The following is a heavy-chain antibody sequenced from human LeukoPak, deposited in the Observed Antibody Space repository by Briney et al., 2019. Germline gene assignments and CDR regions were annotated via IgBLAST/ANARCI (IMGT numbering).Heavy chain of an antibody. CDR1: GFSFSRYA. D-gene: IGHD3-10*01. J-gene: IGHJ4*02. CDR2: ITGTDVST. Sequence: GGSLRLSCAASGFSFSRYAMSWVRQAPGKGLEWVSTITGTDVSTYDADSVKGRFTISRDNSKNTLYLQMNSLRAEDTAVYYCAKILWCGDSEALDYWGRGTLVTVSS. V-gene: IGHV3-23*01. CDR3: AKILWCGDSEALDY.